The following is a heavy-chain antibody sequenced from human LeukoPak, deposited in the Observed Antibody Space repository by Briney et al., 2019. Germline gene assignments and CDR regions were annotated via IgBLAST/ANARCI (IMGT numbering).Heavy chain of an antibody. Sequence: ASVKVSCKASGGTFISYAINWVRQAPGQGLEWMGGIIPIFGTTHYAQKFQGGVTITADDSTSTAYMELSSLRSEDTAVYYCARDKENYSWFDPWGQGTLVTVSS. CDR1: GGTFISYA. CDR2: IIPIFGTT. J-gene: IGHJ5*02. V-gene: IGHV1-69*13. CDR3: ARDKENYSWFDP.